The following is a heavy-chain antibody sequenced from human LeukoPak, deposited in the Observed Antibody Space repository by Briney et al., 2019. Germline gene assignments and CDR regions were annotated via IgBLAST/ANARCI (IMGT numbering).Heavy chain of an antibody. V-gene: IGHV3-74*01. J-gene: IGHJ4*02. CDR3: ARDPGDFWSGYTDNFDY. D-gene: IGHD3-3*01. Sequence: PGGSLRLSCAASGFTFSSYWMHWVPQAPGKGLVWVSRINSDGSSTSYADSVKGRFTISRDNAKNTLYLQMNSLRAEDTAVYYCARDPGDFWSGYTDNFDYWGQGTLVTVSS. CDR1: GFTFSSYW. CDR2: INSDGSST.